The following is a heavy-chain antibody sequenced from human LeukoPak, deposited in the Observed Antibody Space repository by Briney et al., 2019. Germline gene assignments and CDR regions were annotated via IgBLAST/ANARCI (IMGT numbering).Heavy chain of an antibody. V-gene: IGHV4-31*03. D-gene: IGHD4-17*01. Sequence: SQTLSLTCTVSGGSISSGGYYWSWIRQHPGKGLERIGYIYYSGSTYYNPSLKSRVTISVDTSKNQFSLKLSSVTAADTAVYYCARASGDYYYGMDVWGKGTTVTVSS. J-gene: IGHJ6*04. CDR1: GGSISSGGYY. CDR3: ARASGDYYYGMDV. CDR2: IYYSGST.